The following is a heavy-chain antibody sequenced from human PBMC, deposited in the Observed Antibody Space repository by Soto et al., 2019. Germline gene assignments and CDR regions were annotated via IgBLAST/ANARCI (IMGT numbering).Heavy chain of an antibody. Sequence: VASVKVSCKASGFTFTSSAVQWVRQARGQRLEWIGWIVVGSGNTNYAQKFQERVTITRDMSTSTAYMELSSLRSEDTAVYYCAAGIVGAKRVYWYFDLWGRGTLVTVSS. V-gene: IGHV1-58*01. CDR3: AAGIVGAKRVYWYFDL. CDR2: IVVGSGNT. CDR1: GFTFTSSA. D-gene: IGHD1-26*01. J-gene: IGHJ2*01.